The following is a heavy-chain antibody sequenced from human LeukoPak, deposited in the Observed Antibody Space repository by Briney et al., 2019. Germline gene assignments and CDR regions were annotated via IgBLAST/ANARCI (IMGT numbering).Heavy chain of an antibody. V-gene: IGHV4-59*01. Sequence: SETLSLTCTVSGGSISRYYWSWIRQPPGKGLEWIGYIYHTGSTNYNASLKSRVTISVDTSKNQFSLNLTSVTAADTAVYYCARQTYDGYFDYWGQGTLVTVSS. CDR3: ARQTYDGYFDY. J-gene: IGHJ4*02. D-gene: IGHD3-3*01. CDR1: GGSISRYY. CDR2: IYHTGST.